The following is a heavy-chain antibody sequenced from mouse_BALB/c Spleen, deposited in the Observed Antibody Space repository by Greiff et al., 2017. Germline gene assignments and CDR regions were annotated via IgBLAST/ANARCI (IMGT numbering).Heavy chain of an antibody. CDR2: IRLKSNNYAT. V-gene: IGHV6-6*02. Sequence: EVKLMESGGGLVQPGGSMKLSCVASGFTFSNYWMNWVRQSPEKGLEWVAEIRLKSNNYATHYAESVKGRFTISRDDSKSSVYLQMNNLRAEDTGIYYCTKTPHAMDYWGQGTSVTVSS. J-gene: IGHJ4*01. CDR1: GFTFSNYW. CDR3: TKTPHAMDY.